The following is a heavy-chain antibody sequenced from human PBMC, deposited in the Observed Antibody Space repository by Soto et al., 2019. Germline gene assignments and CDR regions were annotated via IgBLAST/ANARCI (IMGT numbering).Heavy chain of an antibody. J-gene: IGHJ4*02. V-gene: IGHV3-30*04. CDR3: AKDVYFDSYYFDQ. CDR2: ISHDGRQK. CDR1: RFSVTSHA. D-gene: IGHD3-9*01. Sequence: LRLSCAASRFSVTSHAMHWVCQAPGKGLEWVAVISHDGRQKHYIDSVRGRFTLSRDESDNTVYLQMNSLRREDTAMYYCAKDVYFDSYYFDQWGQGTLVTVSS.